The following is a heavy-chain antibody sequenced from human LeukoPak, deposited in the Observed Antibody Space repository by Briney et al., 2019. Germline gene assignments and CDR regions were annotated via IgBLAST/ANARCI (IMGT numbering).Heavy chain of an antibody. V-gene: IGHV1-69*04. J-gene: IGHJ5*02. D-gene: IGHD4-17*01. CDR1: GYTFTSYG. CDR2: IIPILGIA. Sequence: GASVKVSCKASGYTFTSYGISWVRQAPGQGLEWMGRIIPILGIANYAQKFQGRVTITADKSTSTAYMELSSLRSEDTAVYYCARGRGTVTTNWFDPWGQGTLVTVSS. CDR3: ARGRGTVTTNWFDP.